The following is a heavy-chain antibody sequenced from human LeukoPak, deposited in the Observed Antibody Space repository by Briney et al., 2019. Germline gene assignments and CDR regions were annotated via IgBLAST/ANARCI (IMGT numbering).Heavy chain of an antibody. CDR2: IYYSGST. V-gene: IGHV4-30-4*08. J-gene: IGHJ4*02. CDR1: GGSISSGDYY. D-gene: IGHD5-18*01. Sequence: PSQTLSLTCTVSGGSISSGDYYWSWIRQPPGKGLEWIGYIYYSGSTYYNPSLKSRVTISVDTSKNQFSLKLSSVTAADTAVYYCARGGDSYGHLFDYWGQGTLVTVSS. CDR3: ARGGDSYGHLFDY.